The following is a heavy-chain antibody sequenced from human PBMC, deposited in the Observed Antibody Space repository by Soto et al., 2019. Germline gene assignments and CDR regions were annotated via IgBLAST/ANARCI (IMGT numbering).Heavy chain of an antibody. CDR2: MNPNSGNT. D-gene: IGHD3-3*01. Sequence: GPPVKVSCKASGYTFTSYDINWVRQATGQGLEWMGWMNPNSGNTGYAQKFQGRVTMTRNTSISTAYMELSSLRSEDTAVYYCARGRRGGDFWSGYYTGWGQGTLVTVSS. J-gene: IGHJ4*02. CDR3: ARGRRGGDFWSGYYTG. CDR1: GYTFTSYD. V-gene: IGHV1-8*01.